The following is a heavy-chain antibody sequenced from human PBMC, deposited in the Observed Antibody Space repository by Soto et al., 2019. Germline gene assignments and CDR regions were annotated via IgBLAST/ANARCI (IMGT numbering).Heavy chain of an antibody. V-gene: IGHV3-53*01. Sequence: GGSLRLSCAASGFTVSNNHMTWVRQAPGRGPEWVSTIYPGGNTFNADSVKGRFAISRDNSKNMLYLQMNSLRVEDTAVYYCAKGGGDYGSGSYPFWYWGQGTLVTVSS. CDR2: IYPGGNT. CDR3: AKGGGDYGSGSYPFWY. J-gene: IGHJ4*02. CDR1: GFTVSNNH. D-gene: IGHD3-10*01.